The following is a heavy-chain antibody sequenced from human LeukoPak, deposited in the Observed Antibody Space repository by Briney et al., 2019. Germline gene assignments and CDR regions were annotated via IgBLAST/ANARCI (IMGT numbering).Heavy chain of an antibody. Sequence: GGSLRLSCAASGFTFSSYAMSWVRQAPGKGLEWVSAICGSGGNKYYADSVKGRFTISRDNSKNTLYLQMNSLRAEDTAVYYCAKVNYYDSSGYWNYYYGMDVWGQGTTVTVSS. CDR3: AKVNYYDSSGYWNYYYGMDV. V-gene: IGHV3-23*01. CDR1: GFTFSSYA. CDR2: ICGSGGNK. J-gene: IGHJ6*02. D-gene: IGHD3-22*01.